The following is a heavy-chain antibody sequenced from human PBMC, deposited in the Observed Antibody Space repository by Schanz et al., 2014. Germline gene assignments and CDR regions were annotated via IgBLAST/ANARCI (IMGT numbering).Heavy chain of an antibody. CDR3: ARGTRERLLLRSWQFAFDI. D-gene: IGHD3-22*01. V-gene: IGHV4-34*02. J-gene: IGHJ3*02. Sequence: QVQLQQWGAGLLKPSETLSLTCAVYGGSFSSNYWSWIRQPPGKGLEWIGEINQSGTTNYNPTLKTGDTMSVDTWKIQISVKLRSATAADTAVYYCARGTRERLLLRSWQFAFDIWGQGTMVTVSS. CDR2: INQSGTT. CDR1: GGSFSSNY.